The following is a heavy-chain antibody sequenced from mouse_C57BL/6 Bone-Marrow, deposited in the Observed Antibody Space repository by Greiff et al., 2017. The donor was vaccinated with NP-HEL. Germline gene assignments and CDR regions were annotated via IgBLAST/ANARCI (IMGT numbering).Heavy chain of an antibody. Sequence: QVQLQQSGPELVKPGASVKISCKASGSAFSSSWMNWVKQRPGKGLEWIGRFYPGDGDTNYNGKFKGKATLTAAKSSSPAYMQLSSLTSEDSAVYFCARKYGSSPSWYFDVWGTGTTVTVSS. CDR3: ARKYGSSPSWYFDV. CDR1: GSAFSSSW. V-gene: IGHV1-82*01. J-gene: IGHJ1*03. D-gene: IGHD1-1*01. CDR2: FYPGDGDT.